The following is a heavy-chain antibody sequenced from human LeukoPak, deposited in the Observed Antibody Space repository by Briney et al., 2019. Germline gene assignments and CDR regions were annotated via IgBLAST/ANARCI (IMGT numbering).Heavy chain of an antibody. V-gene: IGHV3-21*04. D-gene: IGHD3-10*01. Sequence: GGSLRLSCAAFGFTFSSYSMNWVRQAPGKGLEWVSSISSSSSYIYYADSVKGRFTISRDNAKNSLYLQMNSLRAEDTAVYYCAKHYGSGREGFDYWGQGTLVTVSS. CDR1: GFTFSSYS. CDR2: ISSSSSYI. CDR3: AKHYGSGREGFDY. J-gene: IGHJ4*02.